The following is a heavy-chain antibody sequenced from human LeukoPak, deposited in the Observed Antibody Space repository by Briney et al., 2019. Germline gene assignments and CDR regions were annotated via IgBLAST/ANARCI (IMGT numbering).Heavy chain of an antibody. Sequence: ASVKVSRKASGYIFVNYAMNWVRQAPGQGLEWMGWINTNTGYSTYAQGFTGRFVFSLDTSVSTAYLQISSLKAEDTAVYYCARGNDYYGMDVWGQGTTVTVSS. CDR1: GYIFVNYA. V-gene: IGHV7-4-1*02. CDR3: ARGNDYYGMDV. CDR2: INTNTGYS. J-gene: IGHJ6*02.